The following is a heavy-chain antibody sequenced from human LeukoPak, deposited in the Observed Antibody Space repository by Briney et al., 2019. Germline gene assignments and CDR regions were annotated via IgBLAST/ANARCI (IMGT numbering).Heavy chain of an antibody. J-gene: IGHJ4*02. CDR1: GGSISGYY. V-gene: IGHV4-4*07. CDR3: ARGTFWSGPDY. Sequence: SETLSLTCTVSGGSISGYYWSWIRQPAGKGLEWIGRIYSSGSIDYNPSLKSRVTMSVDPSKNQFSLKLSSVTAADTAVFYCARGTFWSGPDYWGQGTLVTVSS. CDR2: IYSSGSI. D-gene: IGHD3-3*01.